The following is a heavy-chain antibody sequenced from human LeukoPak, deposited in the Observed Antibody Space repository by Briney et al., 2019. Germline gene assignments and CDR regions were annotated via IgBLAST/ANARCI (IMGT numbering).Heavy chain of an antibody. V-gene: IGHV4-39*01. CDR1: GGSISSSSYY. CDR2: IYYTGSS. D-gene: IGHD2-2*01. Sequence: SETLSLTCTVSGGSISSSSYYWGWIRQPPGKGLEWIGNIYYTGSSYSNPSLKSRVTISVDTSKNQLSLKLSSVTAADTAVYYCARGTGYCSSTSCFSHYYYYGMDVWGQGTTVTVSS. CDR3: ARGTGYCSSTSCFSHYYYYGMDV. J-gene: IGHJ6*02.